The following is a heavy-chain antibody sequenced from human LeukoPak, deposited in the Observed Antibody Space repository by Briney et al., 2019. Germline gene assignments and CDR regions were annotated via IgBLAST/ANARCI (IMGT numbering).Heavy chain of an antibody. CDR2: VRQDGKLK. J-gene: IGHJ5*02. D-gene: IGHD6-19*01. Sequence: GGSLRLSCVASGFKISDYYIHWVRQAPGKGLEWAASVRQDGKLKFYADSVKARFTISRDNSKNTLYLQMNSLRAEDTAVYYCARETAVANWFDPWGQGTLVTVSS. CDR1: GFKISDYY. V-gene: IGHV3-30*02. CDR3: ARETAVANWFDP.